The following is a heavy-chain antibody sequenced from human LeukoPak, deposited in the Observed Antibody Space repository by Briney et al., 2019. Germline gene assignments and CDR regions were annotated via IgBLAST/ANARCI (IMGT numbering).Heavy chain of an antibody. D-gene: IGHD3-3*01. J-gene: IGHJ5*02. CDR2: INHSGST. CDR1: GGSFSGYY. CDR3: ARGGRFLEWLLFNRVFWFDP. Sequence: PSETLSLTCAVYGGSFSGYYWSWIRQPPGKGLEWIGEINHSGSTNYNPSLKSRVTISVDTSKNQFSLKLSSETAADTAVYYCARGGRFLEWLLFNRVFWFDPWGQGTLVTVSS. V-gene: IGHV4-34*01.